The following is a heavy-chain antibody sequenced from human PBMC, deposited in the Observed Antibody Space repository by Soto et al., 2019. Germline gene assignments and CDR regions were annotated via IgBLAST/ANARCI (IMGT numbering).Heavy chain of an antibody. CDR1: GGSFSGYY. CDR2: INHSGST. D-gene: IGHD5-12*01. Sequence: SETLSLTCAVYGGSFSGYYWSWIRQPPGKGLECIGEINHSGSTNYNPSLKSRVTISVETSKNQFSLKLSSVTAADTAVYYCASGGYDSVHGFEYWGQGTLVTV. V-gene: IGHV4-34*01. J-gene: IGHJ4*02. CDR3: ASGGYDSVHGFEY.